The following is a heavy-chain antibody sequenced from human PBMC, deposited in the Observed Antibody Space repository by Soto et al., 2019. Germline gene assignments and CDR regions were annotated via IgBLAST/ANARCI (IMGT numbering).Heavy chain of an antibody. J-gene: IGHJ6*02. CDR3: ARAAAHGFLPYYYYGMDV. V-gene: IGHV3-11*06. CDR1: GFTFSDYY. CDR2: ISSSSSYT. D-gene: IGHD6-13*01. Sequence: PGGSLRLSCAASGFTFSDYYMSWIRQAPGKGLEWVSYISSSSSYTNYADSVKGRFTISRDNSKNTLYLQMNSLRAEDTAVYYCARAAAHGFLPYYYYGMDVWGQGTTVTVSS.